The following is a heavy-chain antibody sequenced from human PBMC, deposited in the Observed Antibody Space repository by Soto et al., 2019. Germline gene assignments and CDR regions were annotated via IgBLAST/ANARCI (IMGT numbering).Heavy chain of an antibody. CDR3: AVAMVREILIFESSGMHV. CDR2: IIPNFDTP. CDR1: GGSFNNYA. J-gene: IGHJ6*02. V-gene: IGHV1-69*01. Sequence: QVHLVQSGAEVKKPGSSVKVSCKTSGGSFNNYAVSWVRQAPGQGLEWMGGIIPNFDTPNYSQNFQDRVTIIADESTSTVYMELRSLRSNDTAVYYCAVAMVREILIFESSGMHVWG. D-gene: IGHD3-10*01.